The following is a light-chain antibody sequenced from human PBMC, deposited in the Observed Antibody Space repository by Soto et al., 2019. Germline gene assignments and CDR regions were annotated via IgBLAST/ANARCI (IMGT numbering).Light chain of an antibody. Sequence: DIHRTHSPSTLSASVLYRVTITCLASQTISSWLAWYQQKPGKAPQLLIYDASSLQSGVPSRFSGSGFGTEFTLTISSLQPDDFATYYCQQYNSYPWTFGQGTKVDIK. CDR1: QTISSW. V-gene: IGKV1-5*01. CDR3: QQYNSYPWT. CDR2: DAS. J-gene: IGKJ1*01.